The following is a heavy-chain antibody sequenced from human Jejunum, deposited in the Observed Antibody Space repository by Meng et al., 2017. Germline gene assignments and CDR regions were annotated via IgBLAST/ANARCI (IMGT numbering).Heavy chain of an antibody. CDR1: GFSFSRYA. Sequence: GESLKISCAASGFSFSRYAMSWVRQAPGKGLEWVSNIRNDESERHYVDSVKGRFTISRDNAENSLFLQMNSLRAEDTAVYYCTKDPWYYYDSTTKTQVWGQGTLVTVSS. CDR3: TKDPWYYYDSTTKTQV. J-gene: IGHJ4*02. D-gene: IGHD3-22*01. V-gene: IGHV3-7*01. CDR2: IRNDESER.